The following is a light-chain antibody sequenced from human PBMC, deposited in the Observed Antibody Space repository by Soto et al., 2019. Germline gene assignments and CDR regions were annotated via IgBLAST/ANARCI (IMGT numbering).Light chain of an antibody. CDR1: SGDIGSYNR. V-gene: IGLV2-14*03. Sequence: QSALTQPASVSGSPGQSSTISCTGTSGDIGSYNRVSWYQQHPGKAPKLIIYDVHNRPSGISARFSGSKSGNTASLTISGLQPEDTALYYCCSYTRSGTLSFGGGTKLTVL. CDR2: DVH. J-gene: IGLJ2*01. CDR3: CSYTRSGTLS.